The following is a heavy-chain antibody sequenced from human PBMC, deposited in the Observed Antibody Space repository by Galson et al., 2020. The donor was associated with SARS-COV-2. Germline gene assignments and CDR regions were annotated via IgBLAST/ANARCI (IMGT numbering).Heavy chain of an antibody. CDR1: GFTVSSNY. D-gene: IGHD3-10*01. V-gene: IGHV3-53*01. Sequence: GGYLRLSCAASGFTVSSNYMSWVRQAPGKGLEWVSVIYSGGSTYYADSVKGRFTISRDNSKNTLYLQMNSLRAEDTAVYYCASSPWGYYGSGSYYAGYWGQGTLVTVSS. CDR2: IYSGGST. J-gene: IGHJ4*02. CDR3: ASSPWGYYGSGSYYAGY.